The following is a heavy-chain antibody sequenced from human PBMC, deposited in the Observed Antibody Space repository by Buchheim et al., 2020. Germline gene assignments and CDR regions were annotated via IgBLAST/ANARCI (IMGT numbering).Heavy chain of an antibody. J-gene: IGHJ4*02. V-gene: IGHV3-23*01. CDR1: GFTFSSYA. Sequence: EVQLLESGGGLVQPGGSLRLSCAASGFTFSSYAMSWVRQAPGQGLEWVSAISGSGGSTYYADSVKGRFTISRDNSKNTLYLQMSSLRAEDTAVYYCAKGLLPHYDILTGYLEYYFYSWGQGTL. D-gene: IGHD3-9*01. CDR3: AKGLLPHYDILTGYLEYYFYS. CDR2: ISGSGGST.